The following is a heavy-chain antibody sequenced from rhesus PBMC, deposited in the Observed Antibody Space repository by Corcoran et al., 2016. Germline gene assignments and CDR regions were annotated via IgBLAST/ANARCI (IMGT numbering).Heavy chain of an antibody. V-gene: IGHV3-110*02. D-gene: IGHD3-34*01. CDR1: GFTFSDHY. J-gene: IGHJ4*01. CDR2: ISSGSGSTT. CDR3: ARHPYWVSGYFDY. Sequence: EVQLVESGGGLVQPGGSLRLSCAASGFTFSDHYMDWVRQAPGKGLEWVSSISSGSGSTTLYPDSVRGLFTIFRNNAKTTVYLQMNSLRAEDTAVYYCARHPYWVSGYFDYWGQGVLVTVSS.